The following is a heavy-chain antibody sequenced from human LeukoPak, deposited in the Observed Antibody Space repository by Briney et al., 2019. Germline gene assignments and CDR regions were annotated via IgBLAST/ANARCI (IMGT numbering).Heavy chain of an antibody. CDR2: ISSSSNYI. CDR1: GFTFSSYW. D-gene: IGHD2-2*01. CDR3: ARVWCSSTSCYGGYYYYYYMDV. Sequence: GGSLRLSCAASGFTFSSYWMSWVRQAPGKGLEGVSSISSSSNYIYYADSVKGRFTISRDNAKNSLYLEMNSLRAEDTAVYYCARVWCSSTSCYGGYYYYYYMDVWGKGTTVTVS. J-gene: IGHJ6*03. V-gene: IGHV3-21*01.